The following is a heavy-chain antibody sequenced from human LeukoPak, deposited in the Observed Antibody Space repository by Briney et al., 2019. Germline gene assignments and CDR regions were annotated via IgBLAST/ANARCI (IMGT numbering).Heavy chain of an antibody. V-gene: IGHV3-7*03. D-gene: IGHD3-16*01. CDR2: IKQDGSQK. CDR3: AKDSPFGGY. CDR1: GGSLSSSSYY. J-gene: IGHJ4*02. Sequence: PSETLSLTCTVSGGSLSSSSYYWGWIRQPPGKGLEWVANIKQDGSQKNYVDSVKGRFTISRDNAKNSLYLQMNSLRAEDTAVYYCAKDSPFGGYWGQGTLVTVSS.